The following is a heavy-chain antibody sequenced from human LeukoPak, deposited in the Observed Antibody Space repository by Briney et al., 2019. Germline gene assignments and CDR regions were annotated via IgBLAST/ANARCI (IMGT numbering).Heavy chain of an antibody. CDR3: ARGQEFDDGVFDS. V-gene: IGHV3-23*01. CDR2: IRSNGATA. J-gene: IGHJ4*02. CDR1: GFSFSEHG. D-gene: IGHD1-1*01. Sequence: PGGSLRLSCAASGFSFSEHGMHWVRQAPGKGLEWVSTIRSNGATAYNADSVKGRFTISRDNSKNTVYLQMNSLRVEDTAIYYCARGQEFDDGVFDSWGQGTLVTVSS.